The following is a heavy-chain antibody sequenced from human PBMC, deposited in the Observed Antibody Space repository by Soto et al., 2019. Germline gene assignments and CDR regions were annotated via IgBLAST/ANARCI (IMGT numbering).Heavy chain of an antibody. CDR2: ISAYNGNT. V-gene: IGHV1-18*01. Sequence: ASVKVSCKASGYTFTSYGISWVRQAPGQGLEWMGWISAYNGNTNYAQKLQGRVTMTTYTSTSTAYMELRSLRSDDTAVYYCARDARRLDSSGWSGPWGQGTLVTVSS. CDR3: ARDARRLDSSGWSGP. CDR1: GYTFTSYG. J-gene: IGHJ5*02. D-gene: IGHD6-19*01.